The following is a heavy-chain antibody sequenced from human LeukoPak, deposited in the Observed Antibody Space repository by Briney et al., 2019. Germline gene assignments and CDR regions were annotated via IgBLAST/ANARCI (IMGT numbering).Heavy chain of an antibody. J-gene: IGHJ5*02. CDR2: IDPSDSYT. CDR3: ARDYYGSGSRNWFDP. D-gene: IGHD3-10*01. Sequence: GESLKISCKGSGYSFTSYWIGWVRQMPGKGLEWMGRIDPSDSYTNYSPSFQGHVTISADKSISTAYLQWSSLKASDTAMYYCARDYYGSGSRNWFDPWGQGTLVTVSS. CDR1: GYSFTSYW. V-gene: IGHV5-10-1*01.